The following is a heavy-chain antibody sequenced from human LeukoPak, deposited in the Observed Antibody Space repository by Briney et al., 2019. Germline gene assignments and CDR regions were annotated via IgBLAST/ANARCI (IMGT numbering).Heavy chain of an antibody. CDR3: AKGSSSNIAARLNY. D-gene: IGHD6-6*01. CDR2: ISGSDGST. CDR1: GFTFSSYA. V-gene: IGHV3-23*01. J-gene: IGHJ4*02. Sequence: GGSLRLSCAASGFTFSSYAMSWVRQAPGKGLEWVSAISGSDGSTYYADSVKGRFTISRDNSKNTLYLQMNSLRAEDTAIYSCAKGSSSNIAARLNYWGQGTLITVSS.